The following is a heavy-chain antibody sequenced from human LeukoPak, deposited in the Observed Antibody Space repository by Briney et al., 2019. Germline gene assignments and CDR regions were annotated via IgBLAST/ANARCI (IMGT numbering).Heavy chain of an antibody. CDR1: GFTFSSYS. Sequence: GGSLRLSCAASGFTFSSYSMNWVRQAPGKGLEWVSSISSSSSYIYYADSVKGRFTISRDNAKNSLYLQMNSLRAEDTAVYYCARDKAMIVVVRDAFDIWGQGTMVTVSS. CDR3: ARDKAMIVVVRDAFDI. CDR2: ISSSSSYI. J-gene: IGHJ3*02. V-gene: IGHV3-21*01. D-gene: IGHD3-22*01.